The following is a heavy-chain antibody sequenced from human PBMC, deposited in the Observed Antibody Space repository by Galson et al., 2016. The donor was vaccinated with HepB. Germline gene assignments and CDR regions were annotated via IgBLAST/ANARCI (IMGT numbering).Heavy chain of an antibody. CDR2: ISGSGGTT. J-gene: IGHJ4*02. CDR3: AKDLDGYTYGYSYSDH. Sequence: LRLSCAASGFTFSNYAMSWVRQAPGKGLEWVSNISGSGGTTYYADSVKGRFTISRDKSKNTLYLQMNSLRGEDTAVYYCAKDLDGYTYGYSYSDHWGQGTLVTVSS. D-gene: IGHD5-18*01. CDR1: GFTFSNYA. V-gene: IGHV3-23*01.